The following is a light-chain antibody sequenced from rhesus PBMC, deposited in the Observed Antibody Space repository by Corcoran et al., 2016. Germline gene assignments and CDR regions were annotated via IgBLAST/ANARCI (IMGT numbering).Light chain of an antibody. V-gene: IGKV1-36*02. Sequence: DIQMTQSPSSLSASVGARVTITCRASQGISDYLNWYQQKPGKAPKRLIYAASSLESGGPSRFSGSGSGTDFTLPISSLQPEDFAAYSCLQDYSTPYSFGQGTKVEIK. CDR1: QGISDY. J-gene: IGKJ2*01. CDR2: AAS. CDR3: LQDYSTPYS.